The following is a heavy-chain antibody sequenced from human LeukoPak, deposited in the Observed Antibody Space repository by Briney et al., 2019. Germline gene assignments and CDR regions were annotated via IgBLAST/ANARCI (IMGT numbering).Heavy chain of an antibody. CDR1: GFTVSNNF. CDR3: EGFKEGWDAFET. V-gene: IGHV3-66*01. J-gene: IGHJ3*02. Sequence: PGGSLRLSCAASGFTVSNNFMSWVRQAPGKGLEWVSVIYSGGGTYYADSVKGRFTISRDNSKNTLYLQMNSLTAEDTAVYYCEGFKEGWDAFETWGQGTMVTVSS. D-gene: IGHD6-19*01. CDR2: IYSGGGT.